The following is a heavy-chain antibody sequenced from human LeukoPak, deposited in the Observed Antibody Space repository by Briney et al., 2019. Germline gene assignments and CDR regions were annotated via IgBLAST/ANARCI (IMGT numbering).Heavy chain of an antibody. V-gene: IGHV3-30*03. CDR3: ARMVRGVSAEYYFDY. D-gene: IGHD3-10*01. Sequence: PGGSLRLSCAASGFTFSSYGMHWVRQAPGKGLEWVAVISYDGSNKDYADSVKGRFTISRDNSKNTLYLQMNSLRAEDTAVYYCARMVRGVSAEYYFDYWGQGTLVTVSS. CDR1: GFTFSSYG. J-gene: IGHJ4*02. CDR2: ISYDGSNK.